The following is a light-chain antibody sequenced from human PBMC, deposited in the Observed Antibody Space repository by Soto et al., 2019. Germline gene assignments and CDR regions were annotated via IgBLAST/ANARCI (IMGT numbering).Light chain of an antibody. CDR1: QGIGND. CDR3: LQDFHFPLS. J-gene: IGKJ4*01. V-gene: IGKV1-6*02. Sequence: AIQMTQSPSSLCASVGDRVTITCRASQGIGNDLAWYQQKPGKATKLLIYAASTLQSGVPSRFSGNGSGTDFTLTISSLQPGDLASYYCLQDFHFPLSFGGGTKVEIK. CDR2: AAS.